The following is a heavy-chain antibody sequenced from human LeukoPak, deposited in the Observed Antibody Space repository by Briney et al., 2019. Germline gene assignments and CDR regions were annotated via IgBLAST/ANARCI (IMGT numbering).Heavy chain of an antibody. CDR3: ASADYYDSSGHYFDS. J-gene: IGHJ4*02. Sequence: GESLKISCKGSEFSFTSNWIAWVRHMPGKGLEGMGIIYTGDSYTLYGPSCQGHVTISAGESIITAYLQVTSLQASDTAIYYCASADYYDSSGHYFDSWGQGTLVTVSS. CDR2: IYTGDSYT. D-gene: IGHD3-22*01. V-gene: IGHV5-51*01. CDR1: EFSFTSNW.